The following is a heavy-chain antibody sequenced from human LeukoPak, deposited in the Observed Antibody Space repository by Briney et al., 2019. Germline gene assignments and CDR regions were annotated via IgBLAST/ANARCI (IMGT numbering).Heavy chain of an antibody. CDR2: IYYSGST. V-gene: IGHV4-39*01. Sequence: SETLSLTCTVSGGSISISSYYWGWIRQPPGKGLEWIGSIYYSGSTYYNPSLKSRVTISVDTSKNQFSLKLSSVTAADTAVYYCAREYSSSWYYFDYWGQGTLVTVSS. CDR1: GGSISISSYY. CDR3: AREYSSSWYYFDY. J-gene: IGHJ4*02. D-gene: IGHD6-13*01.